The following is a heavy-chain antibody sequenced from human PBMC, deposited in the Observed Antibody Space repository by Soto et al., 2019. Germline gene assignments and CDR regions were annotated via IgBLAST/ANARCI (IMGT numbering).Heavy chain of an antibody. V-gene: IGHV4-39*07. Sequence: SETLSLTCTVSGGSISSSSYYWGWIRQPPGKGLEWIGSIYYSGSTYYNPSLKSRVTISVDTSKNQFSLKLSSVTAADTAVYYCARTDYGEHYYGMDVWGQGTTVTVSS. CDR3: ARTDYGEHYYGMDV. CDR1: GGSISSSSYY. J-gene: IGHJ6*02. D-gene: IGHD4-17*01. CDR2: IYYSGST.